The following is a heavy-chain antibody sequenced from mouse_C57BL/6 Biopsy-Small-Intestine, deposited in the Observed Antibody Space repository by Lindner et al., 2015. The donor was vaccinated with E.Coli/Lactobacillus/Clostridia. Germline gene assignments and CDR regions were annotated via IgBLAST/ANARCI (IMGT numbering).Heavy chain of an antibody. D-gene: IGHD2-5*01. Sequence: VQLQESGPELVKPGASVKISCKASGYTFTDYYINWVKQRPGQGLEWIGWIYPGSGDTKYNEKFEGKATLTVDTSSTTAYMQLSSLTSEDSAVYYCAAYYSKGDYALDYWGQGTSVTVSS. CDR1: GYTFTDYY. CDR2: IYPGSGDT. J-gene: IGHJ4*01. V-gene: IGHV1-84*01. CDR3: AAYYSKGDYALDY.